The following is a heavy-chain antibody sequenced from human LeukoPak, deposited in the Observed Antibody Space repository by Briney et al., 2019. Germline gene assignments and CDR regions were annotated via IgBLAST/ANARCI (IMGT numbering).Heavy chain of an antibody. D-gene: IGHD3-3*01. CDR2: IYNGGST. Sequence: PGGSLRLSCAASGFTVSSNYMSWVRQAPGKGLEWVSIIYNGGSTYYADSVKGRFTISRDNSKNTLYLQMNSLRAEDTAVYYCAKDHAGFDFWSGYSSGFDYWGQGTLVTVSS. CDR1: GFTVSSNY. J-gene: IGHJ4*02. CDR3: AKDHAGFDFWSGYSSGFDY. V-gene: IGHV3-53*01.